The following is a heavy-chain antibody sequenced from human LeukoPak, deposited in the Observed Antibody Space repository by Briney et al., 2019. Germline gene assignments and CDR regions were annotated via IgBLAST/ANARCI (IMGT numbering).Heavy chain of an antibody. V-gene: IGHV1-18*04. CDR3: ARDTDHYFDY. CDR1: GYTFTGYY. J-gene: IGHJ4*02. Sequence: ASVKVSCKASGYTFTGYYIHWVRQAPGQGLEWMGWINPYSGDTNYAQKFQGRVTMTTDTSTNTAYMELRSLRSDDTAVYYCARDTDHYFDYWGQGTLVTVSS. CDR2: INPYSGDT. D-gene: IGHD2-8*02.